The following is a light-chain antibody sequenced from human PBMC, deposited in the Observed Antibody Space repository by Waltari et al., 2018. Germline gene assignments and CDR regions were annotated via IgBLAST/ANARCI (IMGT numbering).Light chain of an antibody. CDR3: QQYYSTPFT. Sequence: DIVMTQSPDSLAVSLGERATINCKSSQSVLFTSNSKNYLAWYQQKPGQPPKLLIYWASTRESGVPDRFSGSRSGTDFTLTISSLRAEDVAVYYCQQYYSTPFTFGPGTKVDIK. CDR2: WAS. CDR1: QSVLFTSNSKNY. J-gene: IGKJ3*01. V-gene: IGKV4-1*01.